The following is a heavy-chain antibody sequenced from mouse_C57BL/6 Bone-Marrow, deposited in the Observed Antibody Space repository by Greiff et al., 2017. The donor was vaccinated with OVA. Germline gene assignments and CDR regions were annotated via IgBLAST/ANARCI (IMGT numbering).Heavy chain of an antibody. D-gene: IGHD1-1*01. CDR1: GFSLTSYG. J-gene: IGHJ4*01. CDR3: ARTVITTVVAAYYAMDY. Sequence: QVQLQQSGPGLVQPSQSLSITCTVSGFSLTSYGVHWVRQSPGKGLEWLGVIWSGGSTDYNAAFISRLSISKDNSKSQVFFKMNSLQADDTSIYYCARTVITTVVAAYYAMDYWGQGTSVTVSS. V-gene: IGHV2-2*01. CDR2: IWSGGST.